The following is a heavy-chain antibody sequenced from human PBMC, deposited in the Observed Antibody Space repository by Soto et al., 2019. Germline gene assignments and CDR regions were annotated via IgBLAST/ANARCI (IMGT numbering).Heavy chain of an antibody. J-gene: IGHJ3*02. CDR1: GASISSYNY. CDR2: IIYSGDI. Sequence: SETLSLTCNVSGASISSYNYWGWFRQPPGKGLEWIGSIIYSGDIMYNPSLQSRLTLLVDTSKNQFSLKLSSVTAADTAVYYCASVGSYYYDSSGYPTTGGGAFDIWGQGTMVTVSS. CDR3: ASVGSYYYDSSGYPTTGGGAFDI. D-gene: IGHD3-22*01. V-gene: IGHV4-38-2*02.